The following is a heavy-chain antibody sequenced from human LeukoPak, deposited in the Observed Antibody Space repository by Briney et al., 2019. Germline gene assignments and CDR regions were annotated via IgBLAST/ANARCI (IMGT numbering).Heavy chain of an antibody. D-gene: IGHD6-13*01. V-gene: IGHV1-46*01. CDR2: INPSGGST. J-gene: IGHJ4*02. CDR1: GYTFTSYS. Sequence: GASVKVSCKASGYTFTSYSINWVRQAPGQGLEWMGIINPSGGSTSYAQKFQGRVTMTRDTSTSTVYMELSSLRSEDTAVYYCARDLKAGGDYWGQGTLVTVSS. CDR3: ARDLKAGGDY.